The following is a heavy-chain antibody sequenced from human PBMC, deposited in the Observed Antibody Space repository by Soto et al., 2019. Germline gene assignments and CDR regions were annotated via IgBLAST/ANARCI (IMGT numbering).Heavy chain of an antibody. V-gene: IGHV3-23*01. J-gene: IGHJ6*03. D-gene: IGHD2-15*01. CDR1: GFTFSSYA. CDR2: ISGSGGST. CDR3: AKSASTPVYYMDV. Sequence: VQLLESGGGLVQPGGSLRLSCAASGFTFSSYAMTWVRQAPGKGLAWVAAISGSGGSTYNADSVTGRFTISRDNSKNTLYLQMNILRAEDTAVYYCAKSASTPVYYMDVCGKGTTVTVS.